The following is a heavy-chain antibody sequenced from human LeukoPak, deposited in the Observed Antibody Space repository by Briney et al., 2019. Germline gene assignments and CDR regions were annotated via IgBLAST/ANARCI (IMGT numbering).Heavy chain of an antibody. Sequence: GGSLRLSCAASGFTFSSYAMHWVRQAPGKGLEWVAVISYDGSNKYYADSVKGRFTISRDNSKNTLYLQMNSLRAEDTAVYYCARTYGDYGYLDYWGQGTLVTVSS. J-gene: IGHJ4*02. CDR3: ARTYGDYGYLDY. CDR1: GFTFSSYA. CDR2: ISYDGSNK. D-gene: IGHD4-17*01. V-gene: IGHV3-30-3*01.